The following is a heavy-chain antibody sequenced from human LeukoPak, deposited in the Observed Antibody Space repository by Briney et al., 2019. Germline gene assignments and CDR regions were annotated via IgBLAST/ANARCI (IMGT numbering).Heavy chain of an antibody. J-gene: IGHJ5*02. CDR3: ARDLEPDITIFGEAFDP. D-gene: IGHD3-3*01. CDR1: GYTFTSYG. V-gene: IGHV1-18*01. CDR2: ISAYNGSR. Sequence: ASVKVSCKASGYTFTSYGISWVRQAPGQGLEWMGWISAYNGSRNYAQKLQGRVTMTTDTSTSTAYVELRSLRSDDTAVYYCARDLEPDITIFGEAFDPWGQGTLVTVSS.